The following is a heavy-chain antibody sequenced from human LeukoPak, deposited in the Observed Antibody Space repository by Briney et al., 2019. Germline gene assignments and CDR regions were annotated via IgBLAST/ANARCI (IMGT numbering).Heavy chain of an antibody. Sequence: GGSLRLSCAASGFTFSSYSMNWVRQAPGKGLEWVSSISSSSSYIYYADSVKGRFTISRDNAKNSLYLQMNSLRAEDTAVYYCAKALGDDVDWFDPWGQGTLVTVSS. CDR3: AKALGDDVDWFDP. CDR2: ISSSSSYI. CDR1: GFTFSSYS. D-gene: IGHD3-10*01. J-gene: IGHJ5*02. V-gene: IGHV3-21*01.